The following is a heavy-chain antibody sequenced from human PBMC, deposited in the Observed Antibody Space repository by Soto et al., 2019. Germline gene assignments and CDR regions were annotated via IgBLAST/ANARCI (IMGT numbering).Heavy chain of an antibody. V-gene: IGHV1-69*13. CDR2: IIPIFGTA. Sequence: SVKVSCKSSGGTFSSYAISWVRQAPGQGLEWMGGIIPIFGTANYAQKFQGRVTITADESTSTAYMELSSLRSEDTAVYYCAREALPPYSNSHNWWFDPWGQGTLVTVSS. CDR3: AREALPPYSNSHNWWFDP. CDR1: GGTFSSYA. J-gene: IGHJ5*02. D-gene: IGHD4-4*01.